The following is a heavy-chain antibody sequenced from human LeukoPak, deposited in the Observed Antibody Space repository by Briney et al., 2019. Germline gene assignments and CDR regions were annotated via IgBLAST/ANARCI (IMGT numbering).Heavy chain of an antibody. CDR3: ARQRRHYGDPPADAFDI. CDR1: GYSFTSYW. D-gene: IGHD4-17*01. Sequence: GESLKISCKGSGYSFTSYWIGWVCQMPGKGLEWMGIIYLGDSDTRYSPSFQGQVTISADKSISTAYLQWSSLKASDTAMYYCARQRRHYGDPPADAFDIWGQGTMVTVSS. CDR2: IYLGDSDT. V-gene: IGHV5-51*01. J-gene: IGHJ3*02.